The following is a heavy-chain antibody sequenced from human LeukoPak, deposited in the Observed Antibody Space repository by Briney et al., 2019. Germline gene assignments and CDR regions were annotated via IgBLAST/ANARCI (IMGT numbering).Heavy chain of an antibody. Sequence: PSETLSLTCTVSGGSISNYYWTWIRQPPGKGLEWIGEINHSGSTNYNPSLKSRVTISVDTSKNQFSLKLSSVTAADTAVYYCARNSYYDSSGFDYWGQGTLVTVSS. CDR1: GGSISNYY. CDR2: INHSGST. V-gene: IGHV4-34*01. J-gene: IGHJ4*02. CDR3: ARNSYYDSSGFDY. D-gene: IGHD3-22*01.